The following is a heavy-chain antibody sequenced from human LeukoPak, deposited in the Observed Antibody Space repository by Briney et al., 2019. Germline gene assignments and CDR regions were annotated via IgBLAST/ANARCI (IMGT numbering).Heavy chain of an antibody. CDR1: GFTFSSYG. V-gene: IGHV3-30*03. D-gene: IGHD2-21*01. CDR3: ARDLRIDAFDI. J-gene: IGHJ3*02. CDR2: ISYDGSNK. Sequence: GGSLRLSCAATGFTFSSYGMYWVRQAPGKGLEWVALISYDGSNKNYADSVKGRFTISRDNSKNTLYLQMSSLRAEDTAVYYCARDLRIDAFDIWGQGTMVTVSS.